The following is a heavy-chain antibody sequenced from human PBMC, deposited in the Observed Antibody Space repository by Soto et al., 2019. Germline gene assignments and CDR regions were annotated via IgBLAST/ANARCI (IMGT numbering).Heavy chain of an antibody. CDR1: GFTFSNYA. Sequence: LRLSCAASGFTFSNYAMHWVRQAPGKGLEWVAVISYDGSEKYYADSAKGRFTISRDNSKNTQFLQMNSLRPEDTAVYYCARTRGYDKGDYFDPWGQGTPVTVSS. V-gene: IGHV3-30-3*01. D-gene: IGHD3-22*01. CDR2: ISYDGSEK. CDR3: ARTRGYDKGDYFDP. J-gene: IGHJ5*02.